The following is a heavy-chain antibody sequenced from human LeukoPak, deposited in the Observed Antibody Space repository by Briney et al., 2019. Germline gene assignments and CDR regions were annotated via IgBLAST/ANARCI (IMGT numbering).Heavy chain of an antibody. CDR3: ARVLRWFGELYLPGYYYYYYYMDV. CDR1: GFTFSSYG. CDR2: ISYDGSNK. V-gene: IGHV3-30*03. J-gene: IGHJ6*03. D-gene: IGHD3-10*01. Sequence: GGSLRLSCAASGFTFSSYGMHWVRQAPGKGLEWVAVISYDGSNKYYADSVKGRFTISRDNSKNTLYLQMNSLRAEDTAVYYCARVLRWFGELYLPGYYYYYYYMDVWGKGTTVTVSS.